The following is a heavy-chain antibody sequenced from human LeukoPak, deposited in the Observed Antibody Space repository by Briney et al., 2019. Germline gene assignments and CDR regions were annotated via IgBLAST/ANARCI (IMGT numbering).Heavy chain of an antibody. J-gene: IGHJ4*02. CDR1: GGSFSGYY. CDR3: ARGRRSSGCFDY. CDR2: INHSGST. D-gene: IGHD6-19*01. V-gene: IGHV4-34*01. Sequence: SETLSLTCAVYGGSFSGYYWSWIRQPPGKGLEWIGEINHSGSTNYNPSLKSRVTISVDTSKNQFSLKLSSVTAADTAVYYCARGRRSSGCFDYWGQGTLVSVSS.